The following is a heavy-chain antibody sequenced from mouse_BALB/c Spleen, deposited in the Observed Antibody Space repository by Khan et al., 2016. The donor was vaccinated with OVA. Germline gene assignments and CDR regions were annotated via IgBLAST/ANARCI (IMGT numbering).Heavy chain of an antibody. CDR3: TRGGVGGFAY. CDR1: GYAFTNYL. Sequence: QVQLKQSGAELVRPGTSVKVSCKASGYAFTNYLIEWIKQRPGQGLEWIGVINPGSGGTNYNEKFKGKATLTADISSSTAYMQLSSLTSDVSAVYFCTRGGVGGFAYWGQGTLVTVSA. V-gene: IGHV1-54*01. D-gene: IGHD3-1*01. CDR2: INPGSGGT. J-gene: IGHJ3*01.